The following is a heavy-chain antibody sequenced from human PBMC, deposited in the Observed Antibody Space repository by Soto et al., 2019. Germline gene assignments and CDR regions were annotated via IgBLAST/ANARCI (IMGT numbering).Heavy chain of an antibody. CDR1: GGPIRSSSHY. Sequence: QLQLQESGPGLVKPSETLSLTCTVSGGPIRSSSHYWGWIRQSPGTGLEWIGSIDESGDSYYIPSLKTRVTIFVDTSKNQFSLKLISVNGADSAIYYCAREGGYVDYWGQGTLVTVSS. J-gene: IGHJ4*02. D-gene: IGHD1-1*01. V-gene: IGHV4-39*02. CDR3: AREGGYVDY. CDR2: IDESGDS.